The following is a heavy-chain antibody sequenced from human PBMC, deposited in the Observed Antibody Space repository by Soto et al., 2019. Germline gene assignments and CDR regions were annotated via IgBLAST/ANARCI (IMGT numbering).Heavy chain of an antibody. Sequence: EVQLLESGGGLVQPGVSLRLSCAASGFTFRSYAMTWVRQAPGKGLEWVSGISGSGERTYYADSVKGRFTISRDNSKNTVYLQMNSLRAEDTALYYCAKDRSGSVSYGLDVWGQGTTVTVSS. CDR1: GFTFRSYA. D-gene: IGHD3-3*01. V-gene: IGHV3-23*01. J-gene: IGHJ6*02. CDR3: AKDRSGSVSYGLDV. CDR2: ISGSGERT.